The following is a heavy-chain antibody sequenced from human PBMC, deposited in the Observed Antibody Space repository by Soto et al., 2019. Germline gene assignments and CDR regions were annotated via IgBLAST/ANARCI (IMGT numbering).Heavy chain of an antibody. CDR2: ISTYNGNT. J-gene: IGHJ6*02. V-gene: IGHV1-18*04. Sequence: QVQLVQSGAEVKKPGASLKVSCQASGYTFTEFGITWVRQAPEQGLAWVGWISTYNGNTNYAQNLQGRVTMTTDTSTNTAYMELRSLRSDDTAVYYCARYGYSSGWYLGTGMDVWGQGTPVTVSS. CDR3: ARYGYSSGWYLGTGMDV. D-gene: IGHD6-19*01. CDR1: GYTFTEFG.